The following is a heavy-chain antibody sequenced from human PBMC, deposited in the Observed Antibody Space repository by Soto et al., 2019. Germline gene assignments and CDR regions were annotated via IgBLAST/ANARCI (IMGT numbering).Heavy chain of an antibody. D-gene: IGHD3-22*01. J-gene: IGHJ4*02. CDR2: ISAYSGNT. CDR1: GYTFSSYG. Sequence: QVQLVQSGAEVKKPGASVKVSCKAYGYTFSSYGLSWGRQAPGQGREWMGWISAYSGNTCDRQIFKGRLTMATDTSTGTAYMELRSLRSDDTAVYYCARDFYQSSGYCDYWGQGTLVTVSS. V-gene: IGHV1-18*01. CDR3: ARDFYQSSGYCDY.